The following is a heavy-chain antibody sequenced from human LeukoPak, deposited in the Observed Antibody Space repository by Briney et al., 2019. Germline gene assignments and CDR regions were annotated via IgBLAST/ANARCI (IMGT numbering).Heavy chain of an antibody. CDR3: ASAWAQEYYFDY. CDR1: GGSISSGGYY. D-gene: IGHD1-26*01. CDR2: IYYSGST. J-gene: IGHJ4*02. Sequence: KSSETLSLTCTVSGGSISSGGYYWSWIRQHPGKGLEWIGYIYYSGSTYYNPSLKSRVTISVDTSKNQFSLKLSSVTAADTAVYYCASAWAQEYYFDYWGQGTLVTVSS. V-gene: IGHV4-31*03.